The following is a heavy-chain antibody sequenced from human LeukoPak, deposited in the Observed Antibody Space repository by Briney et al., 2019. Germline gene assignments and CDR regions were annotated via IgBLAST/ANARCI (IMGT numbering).Heavy chain of an antibody. J-gene: IGHJ6*02. V-gene: IGHV4-59*01. Sequence: SETLSLTCTVAGGSISRYYWSWIRQPPGKVLEWMGYIYYSGSTNYNPSLKSRVTISVDTSKNQFSLKLSSVTAADTAVYYCAREGYYDILTGPPGEYYYGMDVWGQGTTVTVSS. CDR1: GGSISRYY. CDR2: IYYSGST. CDR3: AREGYYDILTGPPGEYYYGMDV. D-gene: IGHD3-9*01.